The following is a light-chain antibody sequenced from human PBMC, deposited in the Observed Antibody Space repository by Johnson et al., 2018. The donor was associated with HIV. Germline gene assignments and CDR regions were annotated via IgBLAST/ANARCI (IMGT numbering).Light chain of an antibody. CDR1: SSNIWNNY. CDR2: DNN. CDR3: GAWDNSLVPVYV. V-gene: IGLV1-51*01. J-gene: IGLJ1*01. Sequence: QSVLTQPPSVSAAPGQKVTISCSGSSSNIWNNYVSWYQQLPGTAPKLLIYDNNKRPLGIPDRFSGSKSGTSATLRITGLQTGDEADYYCGAWDNSLVPVYVFGTATKVSVL.